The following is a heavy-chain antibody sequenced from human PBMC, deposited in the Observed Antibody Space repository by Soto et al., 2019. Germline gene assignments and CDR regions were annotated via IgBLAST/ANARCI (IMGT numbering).Heavy chain of an antibody. CDR3: ARFQSEISVAGRYYFDY. D-gene: IGHD6-19*01. CDR2: IYYSGST. Sequence: SETLSLTCTVSGGSISSGGYYWSWIRQHPGKGLEWIGYIYYSGSTYYNPSLKSRVTISVDTSKNQFSLKLSSVTAADTAVYYCARFQSEISVAGRYYFDYWGQGTLVTVSS. CDR1: GGSISSGGYY. J-gene: IGHJ4*02. V-gene: IGHV4-31*03.